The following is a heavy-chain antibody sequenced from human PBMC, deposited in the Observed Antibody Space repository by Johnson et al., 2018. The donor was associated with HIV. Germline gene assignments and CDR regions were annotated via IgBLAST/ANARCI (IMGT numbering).Heavy chain of an antibody. Sequence: QMQLVESGGGVVQPGRSLRLSCAASGFTFSTYGMHWVRQAPGKGLEWVAVMWYDGSNKYYADSVKGRFTISRDNSKNTLYLQMNSLRAEDTAVYYCARAPRAFCDGDCYPNAFGIWGQGTMVTVSS. D-gene: IGHD2-21*02. CDR1: GFTFSTYG. V-gene: IGHV3-33*01. J-gene: IGHJ3*02. CDR3: ARAPRAFCDGDCYPNAFGI. CDR2: MWYDGSNK.